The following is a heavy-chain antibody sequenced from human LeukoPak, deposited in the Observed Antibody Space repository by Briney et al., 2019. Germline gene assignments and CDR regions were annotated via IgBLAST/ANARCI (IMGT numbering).Heavy chain of an antibody. Sequence: SETLSLTCTVSGGSVSSGSYYWRWIRQPPGKGLEWIGYIYYSGSTNYNPSLKSRVTIPVDTSKNQFSLKLSSVTAADTAVYYCARVKWELLQLDYWGQGTLVTVSS. J-gene: IGHJ4*02. D-gene: IGHD1-26*01. CDR3: ARVKWELLQLDY. V-gene: IGHV4-61*01. CDR1: GGSVSSGSYY. CDR2: IYYSGST.